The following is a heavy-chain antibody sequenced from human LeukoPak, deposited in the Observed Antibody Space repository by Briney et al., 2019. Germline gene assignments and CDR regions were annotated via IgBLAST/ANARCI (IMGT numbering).Heavy chain of an antibody. D-gene: IGHD3-9*01. CDR3: ARANAYYDILTGYQDDAFDI. Sequence: SGGSLRLSCAASGFTFSSYSMTWVRQAPGKGLEWVSYISSSSSTIYHADSVKGRFTISRDNAKNSLYLQMNSLRAEDTAVYYCARANAYYDILTGYQDDAFDIWGQGTMVTVSS. CDR1: GFTFSSYS. V-gene: IGHV3-48*01. J-gene: IGHJ3*02. CDR2: ISSSSSTI.